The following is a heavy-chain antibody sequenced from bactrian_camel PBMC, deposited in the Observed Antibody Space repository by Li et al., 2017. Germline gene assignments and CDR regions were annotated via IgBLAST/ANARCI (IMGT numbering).Heavy chain of an antibody. J-gene: IGHJ4*01. CDR2: IINRGGTT. Sequence: HVQLVESGGGLGQPGGSLRLSCAASGFTLSSYRTYWVRQAPGKGLEWVSIINRGGTTYYADSMKGRFTISRDNAKNTVYLQMNSLKTEDTAVYYCATGFGDGLGRYWGQGTQVTVS. CDR1: GFTLSSYR. D-gene: IGHD5*01. V-gene: IGHV3S1*01. CDR3: ATGFGDGLGRY.